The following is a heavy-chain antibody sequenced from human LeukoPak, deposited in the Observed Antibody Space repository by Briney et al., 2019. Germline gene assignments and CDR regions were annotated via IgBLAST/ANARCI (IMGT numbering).Heavy chain of an antibody. D-gene: IGHD6-19*01. Sequence: SETLSLTCTVSGGSISSSSYYWGWIRQPPGKGLEWIGSIFYSGNTYYNASLKSRVTISVDTSKNHFSLKLSPVTSADTAVYYCARRSSGGGLFDYWGQGTLVTVSS. V-gene: IGHV4-39*02. CDR2: IFYSGNT. CDR1: GGSISSSSYY. CDR3: ARRSSGGGLFDY. J-gene: IGHJ4*02.